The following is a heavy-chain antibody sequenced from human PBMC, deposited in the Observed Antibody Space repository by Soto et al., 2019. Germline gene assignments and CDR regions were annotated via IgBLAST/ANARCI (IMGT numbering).Heavy chain of an antibody. V-gene: IGHV4-34*01. CDR3: ARVERGTATTVVDAFDI. Sequence: QVQLQQWGAGLLKPSETLSLTCAVYGGFVSSGSYYWSWIRQPPGKGLEWIGEMSHSGGTHFNPSLQSRVTISVDTSKNQFSLKMSSVTAADTALYYCARVERGTATTVVDAFDIWGPGTMVIVSS. CDR1: GGFVSSGSYY. CDR2: MSHSGGT. J-gene: IGHJ3*02. D-gene: IGHD1-1*01.